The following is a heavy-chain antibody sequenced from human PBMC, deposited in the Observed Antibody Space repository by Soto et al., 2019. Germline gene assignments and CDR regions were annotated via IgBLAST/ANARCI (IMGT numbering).Heavy chain of an antibody. CDR3: AAGSGSPGNY. Sequence: GASVKVSCKASGYTFTSYAMHWVRQAPGQRLEWMGWIVVGSGNTNYAQKFQERVTITRDMSTSTAYMELSSLRSEDTAVYYCAAGSGSPGNYWGQGTLVTVS. J-gene: IGHJ4*02. CDR2: IVVGSGNT. CDR1: GYTFTSYA. V-gene: IGHV1-58*02. D-gene: IGHD1-26*01.